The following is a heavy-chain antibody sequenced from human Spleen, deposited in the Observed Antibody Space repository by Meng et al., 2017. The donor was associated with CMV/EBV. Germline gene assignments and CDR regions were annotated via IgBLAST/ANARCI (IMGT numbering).Heavy chain of an antibody. V-gene: IGHV1-46*01. Sequence: ASVKVSCKASGYTFIGYYMHWVRQAPGQGLEWMGIINPTGDSTSYAQRFQGRVIMTRDTSTSTVYMELGSLRSEDTAVYYCARERIGRYYGMDVWGQGTTVTVSS. D-gene: IGHD2-15*01. CDR1: GYTFIGYY. CDR2: INPTGDST. CDR3: ARERIGRYYGMDV. J-gene: IGHJ6*02.